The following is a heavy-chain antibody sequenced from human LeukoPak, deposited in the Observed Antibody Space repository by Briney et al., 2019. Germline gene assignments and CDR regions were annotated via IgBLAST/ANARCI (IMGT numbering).Heavy chain of an antibody. CDR3: ARESSGSYREFDY. Sequence: GASVNVSCKASGYTFTGYYMHWVRQAPGQGLEWMGWINPNSGGTNYAQKFQGRVTMTRDTSISTAYMELSRLRSDDTAVYYCARESSGSYREFDYWGQGTLVTVSS. J-gene: IGHJ4*02. D-gene: IGHD3-10*01. V-gene: IGHV1-2*02. CDR1: GYTFTGYY. CDR2: INPNSGGT.